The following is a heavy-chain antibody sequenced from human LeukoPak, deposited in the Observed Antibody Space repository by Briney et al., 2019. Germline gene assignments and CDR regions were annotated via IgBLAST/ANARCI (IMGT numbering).Heavy chain of an antibody. J-gene: IGHJ4*02. CDR3: ARGGSYYDSSGYYLDY. D-gene: IGHD3-22*01. Sequence: VASVKVSCKASGYSFTGYYMHWVRQAPGQGLEWMGWINPNSGGTKYAQKFKGRVTMTRDTSISTAYMELSRLRSEDTAVYYCARGGSYYDSSGYYLDYWGQGTLVTVSS. CDR1: GYSFTGYY. CDR2: INPNSGGT. V-gene: IGHV1-2*02.